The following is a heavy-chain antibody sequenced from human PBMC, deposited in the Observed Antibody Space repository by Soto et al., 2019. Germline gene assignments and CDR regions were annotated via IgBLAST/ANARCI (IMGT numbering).Heavy chain of an antibody. V-gene: IGHV4-39*01. CDR1: GGSISSSSYY. CDR3: ARQTGVFGHYFDY. D-gene: IGHD3-16*01. J-gene: IGHJ4*02. Sequence: QLRLQEAGPGLVKPSETLSLTCTVSGGSISSSSYYWCWIRQPPGKGPEWIGAIYYNGNTYYYPSLKSRVTMSVDTSKNQFSLKLSSATAADTAMYYCARQTGVFGHYFDYWGQGTLVTVSS. CDR2: IYYNGNT.